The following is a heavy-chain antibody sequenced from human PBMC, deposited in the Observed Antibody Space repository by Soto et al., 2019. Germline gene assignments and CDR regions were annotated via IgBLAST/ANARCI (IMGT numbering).Heavy chain of an antibody. CDR3: AALVGAVSGFDY. D-gene: IGHD1-26*01. CDR2: IVVGSGNT. CDR1: GFTFTSSA. J-gene: IGHJ4*02. V-gene: IGHV1-58*01. Sequence: VASVKVSCKASGFTFTSSAVQWVRQARGQRLEWIGWIVVGSGNTNYAQKFQERVTITRDMSTSTAYMELSNLRSEDTAVYYCAALVGAVSGFDYWGQGTLVTVSS.